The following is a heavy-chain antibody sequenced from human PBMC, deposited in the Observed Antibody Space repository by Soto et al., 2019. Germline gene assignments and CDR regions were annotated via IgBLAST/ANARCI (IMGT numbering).Heavy chain of an antibody. Sequence: QVQLQESGPGLVKPSETLSLTCTVSGGSISTDCWDWIRQPPGKGLEWIGFIRYSGSTNYNPSLKEMVTIAGVTPRNQVPLRLNSVTAADTAVYYCARQMADASGTYPSPYWGQGTLVTVSS. D-gene: IGHD3-10*01. CDR3: ARQMADASGTYPSPY. CDR2: IRYSGST. J-gene: IGHJ4*02. CDR1: GGSISTDC. V-gene: IGHV4-59*08.